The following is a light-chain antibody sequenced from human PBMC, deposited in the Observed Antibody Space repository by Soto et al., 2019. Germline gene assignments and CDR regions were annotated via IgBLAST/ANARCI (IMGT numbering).Light chain of an antibody. CDR3: QQRSNWPSLT. V-gene: IGKV3-15*01. CDR1: QSLRSS. CDR2: DAS. Sequence: ETMMTQSPDTLSVSLGERATLSCRASQSLRSSLAWYQQKPGQAPRLLIYDASTRATGIPARFSGSGSGTDFTLTISGLQSEDFAVYYCQQRSNWPSLTFGGGTKVEIK. J-gene: IGKJ4*01.